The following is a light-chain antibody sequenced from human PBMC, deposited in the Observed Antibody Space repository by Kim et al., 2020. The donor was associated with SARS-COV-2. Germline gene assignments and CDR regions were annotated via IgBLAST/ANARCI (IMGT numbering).Light chain of an antibody. CDR1: QTLEHSHGNTY. CDR2: RVS. Sequence: QPASISCRSSQTLEHSHGNTYLNWFQQRPGQSPGRLIYRVSNRDSGLPNRFRGSGSGTDLTLKISRVEAEDVGVYYCMQGTHWPRSFGQGTKLEI. V-gene: IGKV2-30*02. J-gene: IGKJ2*03. CDR3: MQGTHWPRS.